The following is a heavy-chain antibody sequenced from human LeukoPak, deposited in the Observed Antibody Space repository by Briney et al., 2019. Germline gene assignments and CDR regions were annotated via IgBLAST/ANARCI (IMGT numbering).Heavy chain of an antibody. V-gene: IGHV3-74*01. J-gene: IGHJ4*02. D-gene: IGHD3-10*01. CDR3: ARDPSRGFYYFDY. Sequence: GGSLRLACAASRFTFSSYWMHWVRQAPGKGLVWVSRINSDGSSTSYADSVKGRFTISRDNAKNTLYLQMNSLRAEDTAVYYCARDPSRGFYYFDYWGQGTLVTVSS. CDR2: INSDGSST. CDR1: RFTFSSYW.